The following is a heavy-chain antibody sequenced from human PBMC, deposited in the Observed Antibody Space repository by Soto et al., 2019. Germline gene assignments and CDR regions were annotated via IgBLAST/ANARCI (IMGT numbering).Heavy chain of an antibody. J-gene: IGHJ6*03. Sequence: QVQLQESGPGLVKPSETLSLTCTVSGGSISSYYWSWIRQPPGKGLEWIGYIYYSGSTNYNPSLKSRVTISVDTSKNHFSLKLSSVTAADTAVYYCARHLGYCSSTSCPPYYYYYMDVWGKGTTVTVSS. CDR1: GGSISSYY. V-gene: IGHV4-59*08. D-gene: IGHD2-2*01. CDR2: IYYSGST. CDR3: ARHLGYCSSTSCPPYYYYYMDV.